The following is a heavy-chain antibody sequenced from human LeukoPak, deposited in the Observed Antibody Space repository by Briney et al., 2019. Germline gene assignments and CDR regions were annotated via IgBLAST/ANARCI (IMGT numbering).Heavy chain of an antibody. V-gene: IGHV4-61*01. CDR1: GGPVSSNIYY. CDR2: IYYSGST. J-gene: IGHJ4*02. CDR3: ARLVSIAAAGKY. D-gene: IGHD6-13*01. Sequence: SETLSLTCTVSGGPVSSNIYYWNWIRQPPGKGLEWIGYIYYSGSTNYNPSLKSRVTISVDTSKNQFSLKLSSVTAADTAVYYCARLVSIAAAGKYWGQGTLVTVSS.